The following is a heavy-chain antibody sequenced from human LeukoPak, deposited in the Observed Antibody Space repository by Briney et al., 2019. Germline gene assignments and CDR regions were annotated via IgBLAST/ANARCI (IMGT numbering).Heavy chain of an antibody. CDR3: ARHVPRDIVVVPAKGGAFYI. CDR2: IYTSGST. J-gene: IGHJ3*02. Sequence: SETLSLTCTVSGGSISSYYWSWIRRPPGKGLEWIGYIYTSGSTNYNPSLKSRVTISVDTSKNQFSLKLSSVTAADTAVYYCARHVPRDIVVVPAKGGAFYIWGQGTMVTLSS. D-gene: IGHD2-2*01. CDR1: GGSISSYY. V-gene: IGHV4-4*09.